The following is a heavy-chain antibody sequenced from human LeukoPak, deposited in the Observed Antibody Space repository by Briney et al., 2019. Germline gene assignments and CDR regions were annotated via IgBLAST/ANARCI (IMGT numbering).Heavy chain of an antibody. CDR3: AKSSGWYGSNYFDY. CDR2: ISGSGGST. J-gene: IGHJ4*02. D-gene: IGHD6-19*01. CDR1: GFTFSSYG. Sequence: GGSLRLSCAASGFTFSSYGMSWVRQAPGKGLEWVSAISGSGGSTYYADSVKGRFTISRDNAENSLYLQMNSLRAEDTALYYCAKSSGWYGSNYFDYWGQGTLVTVSS. V-gene: IGHV3-23*01.